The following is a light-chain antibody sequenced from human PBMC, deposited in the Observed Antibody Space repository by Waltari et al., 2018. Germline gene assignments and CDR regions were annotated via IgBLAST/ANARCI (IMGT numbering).Light chain of an antibody. CDR2: RDY. Sequence: QSVLTQPPSASGTPGPRVSLSCSGSSSTIGSNSVNWYQQLPGTAPKLLIYRDYQRPSGVPDRFSGSKSGTSASLAISWLQSEDEADYYCAAWDDSLNAVIFGGGTKLTVL. J-gene: IGLJ2*01. CDR1: SSTIGSNS. V-gene: IGLV1-44*01. CDR3: AAWDDSLNAVI.